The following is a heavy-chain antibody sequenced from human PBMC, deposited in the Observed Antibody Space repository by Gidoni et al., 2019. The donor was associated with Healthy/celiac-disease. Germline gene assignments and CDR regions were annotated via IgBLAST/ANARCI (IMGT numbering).Heavy chain of an antibody. CDR2: INHSGST. Sequence: QVQLQQWGAGLLKPSETLSLTCAVYGGSFSGYYWSWIRQPPGKGLEWIGEINHSGSTTYNPSLKSRVTISVDTSKNQFSLKLSSVTAADTAVYYCARGPAIALWGQGTLVTVSS. D-gene: IGHD2-21*01. V-gene: IGHV4-34*01. CDR3: ARGPAIAL. J-gene: IGHJ4*02. CDR1: GGSFSGYY.